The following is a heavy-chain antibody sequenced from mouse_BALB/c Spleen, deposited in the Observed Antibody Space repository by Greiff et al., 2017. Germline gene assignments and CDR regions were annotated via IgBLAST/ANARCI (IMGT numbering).Heavy chain of an antibody. D-gene: IGHD1-1*01. CDR1: GYTFTSYW. V-gene: IGHV1-7*01. CDR2: INPSTGYT. Sequence: LEESGAELAKPGASVKMSCKASGYTFTSYWMHWVKQRPGQGLEWIGYINPSTGYTEYNQKFKDKATLTADKSSSTAYMQLSSLTSEDSAVYYCARTITTVVDYWGQGTTLTVSS. CDR3: ARTITTVVDY. J-gene: IGHJ2*01.